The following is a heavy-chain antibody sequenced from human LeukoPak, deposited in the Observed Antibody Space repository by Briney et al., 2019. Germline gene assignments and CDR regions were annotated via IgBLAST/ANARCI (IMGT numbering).Heavy chain of an antibody. D-gene: IGHD2-21*01. V-gene: IGHV4-59*08. Sequence: PSETLSLTCTVSGGSISSYYWSWIRQPPGKGLEWIGYIYYSGSTYYNPSLKSRVTISVDTSKKQFSLKLSSVTAADTAVYYCARRDCGGDCYSGVKIDYWGQGTLVTVSS. CDR1: GGSISSYY. CDR3: ARRDCGGDCYSGVKIDY. J-gene: IGHJ4*02. CDR2: IYYSGST.